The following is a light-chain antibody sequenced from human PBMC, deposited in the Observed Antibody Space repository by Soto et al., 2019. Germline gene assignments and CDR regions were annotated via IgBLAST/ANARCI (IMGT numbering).Light chain of an antibody. J-gene: IGKJ4*01. V-gene: IGKV1-13*02. CDR2: DAS. Sequence: AIQLTQSPSSLSASVGHRVTITCRASQGISSALAWYQQKPGKAPKLLIYDASSLESGVPSRFSGSGSGTDFTLTISSLQPEDFATYYCQQVNSYRTFGGGTKVEIK. CDR3: QQVNSYRT. CDR1: QGISSA.